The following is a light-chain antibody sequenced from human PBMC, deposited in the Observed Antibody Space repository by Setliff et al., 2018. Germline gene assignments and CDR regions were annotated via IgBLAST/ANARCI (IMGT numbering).Light chain of an antibody. CDR3: AAWDDSVSGRL. Sequence: QSVLTQPPSASGTPGQRVTISCSGSTSNIEINYVYWYQQLPGATPKLLIYRNNQRPSGVPDRFSGSKSGTSASLAISGLRSEDEADYYCAAWDDSVSGRLFGGGTKVTVL. V-gene: IGLV1-47*01. CDR2: RNN. CDR1: TSNIEINY. J-gene: IGLJ3*02.